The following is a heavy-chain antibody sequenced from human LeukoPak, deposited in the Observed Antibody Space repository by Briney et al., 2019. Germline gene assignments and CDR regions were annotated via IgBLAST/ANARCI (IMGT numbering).Heavy chain of an antibody. Sequence: TSETLSLTCTVSGGSISSYYWSWIRQPAGKGLEWIGRIYTSGSTNYNPSLKSRVTMSVDTSKNQFSLKLSSVTAADTAVYYCARDLYDFWSGDAFDIWGQGTMVTVSS. V-gene: IGHV4-4*07. CDR3: ARDLYDFWSGDAFDI. D-gene: IGHD3-3*01. CDR2: IYTSGST. J-gene: IGHJ3*02. CDR1: GGSISSYY.